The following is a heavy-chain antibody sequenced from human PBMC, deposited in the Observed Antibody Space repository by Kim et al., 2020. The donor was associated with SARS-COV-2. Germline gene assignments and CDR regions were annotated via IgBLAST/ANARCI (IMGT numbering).Heavy chain of an antibody. D-gene: IGHD3-16*01. Sequence: SVKVSCKASGGTFSSYAISWVRQAPGQGLEWMGGIIPIFGTANYAQKFQGRVTITADESTSTAYMELSSLRSEDTAVYYCARLLYDYVWGELEDTGGGGAFDIWGQGTMVTVSS. CDR1: GGTFSSYA. V-gene: IGHV1-69*13. CDR2: IIPIFGTA. J-gene: IGHJ3*02. CDR3: ARLLYDYVWGELEDTGGGGAFDI.